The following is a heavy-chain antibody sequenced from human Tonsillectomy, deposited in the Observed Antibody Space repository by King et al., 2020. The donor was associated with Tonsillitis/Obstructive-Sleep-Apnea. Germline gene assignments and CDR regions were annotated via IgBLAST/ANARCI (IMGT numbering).Heavy chain of an antibody. CDR3: AKAMVQGIIITIFDY. D-gene: IGHD3-10*01. J-gene: IGHJ4*02. CDR1: GITFSSYA. CDR2: ISGGGGST. Sequence: VQLVESGGGLVQPGGSLRLSCAASGITFSSYAMSWVRQAPGKGLEWVSTISGGGGSTYYADSVKGRLTLSRDNSKNTLYRQMNSLRAEDTAVYYCAKAMVQGIIITIFDYWGQGTLVTVSS. V-gene: IGHV3-23*04.